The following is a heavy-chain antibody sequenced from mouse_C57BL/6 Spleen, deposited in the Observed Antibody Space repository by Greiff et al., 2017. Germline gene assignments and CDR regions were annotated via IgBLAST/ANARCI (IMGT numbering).Heavy chain of an antibody. CDR2: IDPANGNT. CDR1: GFNIKNTY. V-gene: IGHV14-3*01. D-gene: IGHD2-2*01. CDR3: ARRDYGYDAAFYY. Sequence: EVQLQESVAELVRPGASVKLSCTASGFNIKNTYMHWVKQRPEQGLEWIGRIDPANGNTTYEPKFQGKAAITADTSSNTAYLQLSSLTSEDTSIYYCARRDYGYDAAFYYRGQGTTLTVSS. J-gene: IGHJ2*01.